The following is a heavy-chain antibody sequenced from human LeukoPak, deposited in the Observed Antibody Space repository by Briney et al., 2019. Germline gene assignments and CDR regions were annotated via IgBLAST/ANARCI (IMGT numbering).Heavy chain of an antibody. Sequence: SETLSLTCTVSGASISNYYWSWIRQPAGKGLEWIGRMYNSGSTIYNPSLQSRVTMSLDTSSSHFSLNLISVTAADTAVYYCVRAEGGGYARYWGQGTLVTVSS. CDR2: MYNSGST. V-gene: IGHV4-4*07. CDR1: GASISNYY. J-gene: IGHJ4*02. D-gene: IGHD5-12*01. CDR3: VRAEGGGYARY.